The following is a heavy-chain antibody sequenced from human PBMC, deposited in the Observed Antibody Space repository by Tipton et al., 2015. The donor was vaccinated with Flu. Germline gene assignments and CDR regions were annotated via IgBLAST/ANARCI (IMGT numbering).Heavy chain of an antibody. CDR3: ARGVFSVTGFDP. CDR1: GFTVTTTY. Sequence: SLRLSCAASGFTVTTTYMTWVRQAQGKGLEYVSVTYVGGSSNYADSVKGRFTVSRDSSKNTLYLQMNSLRAEDTGVYYCARGVFSVTGFDPWGLGTLVTVSS. D-gene: IGHD3-16*01. CDR2: TYVGGSS. V-gene: IGHV3-66*01. J-gene: IGHJ5*02.